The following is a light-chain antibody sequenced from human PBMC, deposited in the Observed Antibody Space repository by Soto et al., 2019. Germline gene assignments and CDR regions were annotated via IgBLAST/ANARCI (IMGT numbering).Light chain of an antibody. J-gene: IGLJ1*01. Sequence: QSALTQPASVSGSPGQSITISCTGTSSDVGGYNYVSWYQQHPGKAPKLMIYEVSNRPSGASNRFSGSKSGNTASLTISGLQAEDEADYYCSSYTSSSLSWVFGTGTKLTVL. CDR2: EVS. CDR3: SSYTSSSLSWV. V-gene: IGLV2-14*01. CDR1: SSDVGGYNY.